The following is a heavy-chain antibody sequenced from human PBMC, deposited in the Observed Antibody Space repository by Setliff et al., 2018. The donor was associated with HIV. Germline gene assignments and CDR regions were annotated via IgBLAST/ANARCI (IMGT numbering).Heavy chain of an antibody. J-gene: IGHJ4*02. CDR3: AHAHPYSSSWYWGFFFDY. Sequence: SGPTLVNPTETLTLTCTVSGFSLSNTRMGVSWIRQPPGKALEWLAHIYWDDDKRYSPSLKSRLTITKDTSKNQVVLTMTNMDPVDTATYYCAHAHPYSSSWYWGFFFDYWGQGTLVTVSS. CDR1: GFSLSNTRMG. CDR2: IYWDDDK. D-gene: IGHD6-13*01. V-gene: IGHV2-5*02.